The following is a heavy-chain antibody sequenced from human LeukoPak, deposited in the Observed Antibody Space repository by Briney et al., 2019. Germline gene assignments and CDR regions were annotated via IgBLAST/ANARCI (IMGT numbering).Heavy chain of an antibody. CDR2: IFPSGGEI. Sequence: VGSLRLSCAASGFTFSTFAMIWVRQPPGKGLEWVSSIFPSGGEIHYADSVRGRFTTSRDNSKSTLSLQMNSLRAEDTAIYYCATYRQLLLPFESWGQGTLVTVSS. V-gene: IGHV3-23*01. J-gene: IGHJ4*02. D-gene: IGHD1-1*01. CDR1: GFTFSTFA. CDR3: ATYRQLLLPFES.